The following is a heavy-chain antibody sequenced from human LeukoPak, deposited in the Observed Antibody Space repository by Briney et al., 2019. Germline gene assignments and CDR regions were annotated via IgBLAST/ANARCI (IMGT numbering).Heavy chain of an antibody. CDR2: IVVGSGNT. CDR3: SAVRLRFLEWWDFYYMDV. CDR1: GFTFTSSA. V-gene: IGHV1-58*02. J-gene: IGHJ6*03. D-gene: IGHD3-3*01. Sequence: GTSVKVSCKASGFTFTSSAMQWVRHARGQRLEWIGWIVVGSGNTNYAQKFQERVTITRDMSTSTAYMELSSLRSEDTAVCYCSAVRLRFLEWWDFYYMDVWGKGTTVTVSS.